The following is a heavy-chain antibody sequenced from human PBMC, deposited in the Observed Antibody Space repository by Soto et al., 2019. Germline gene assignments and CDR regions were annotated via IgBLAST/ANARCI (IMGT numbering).Heavy chain of an antibody. CDR1: GFTFSSYW. J-gene: IGHJ5*02. V-gene: IGHV3-74*01. Sequence: EMQLVESGGGLVQPGGSLRLSCAASGFTFSSYWMHWVRQAPGKGLVWVSRMNTDGSDTYYADSVKGRFTISRDNARNTVYLQMNSLTVEDTAVNYCAREGMGFSNWFDPRGQGTLVSVSS. CDR3: AREGMGFSNWFDP. CDR2: MNTDGSDT. D-gene: IGHD2-8*01.